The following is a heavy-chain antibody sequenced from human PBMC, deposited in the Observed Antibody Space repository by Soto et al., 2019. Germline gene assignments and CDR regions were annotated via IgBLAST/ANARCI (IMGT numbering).Heavy chain of an antibody. CDR3: ARGTGMRAVAALDFDY. Sequence: ASVKVSCKASGYTLTGYYMHWVRQAPGQGLEWMGWINPNSGGTNYAQKFQGWVTMTRDTSISTAYMELSRLRSDDTAVYYCARGTGMRAVAALDFDYWGQGTLVTVSS. D-gene: IGHD6-19*01. V-gene: IGHV1-2*04. CDR1: GYTLTGYY. CDR2: INPNSGGT. J-gene: IGHJ4*02.